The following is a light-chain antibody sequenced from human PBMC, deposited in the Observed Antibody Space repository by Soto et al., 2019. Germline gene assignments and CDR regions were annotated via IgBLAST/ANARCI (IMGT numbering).Light chain of an antibody. J-gene: IGLJ1*01. Sequence: QSALTQPASVSGSLGQSITISCTGVASDFDDDDHVSWYRQHPGTAPKVIIYDVVSRHTGTSNRFLGSKSGNTASLMISGLQADDEAEYFCASYSTTTSLFVLGAGTQVTVL. CDR3: ASYSTTTSLFV. V-gene: IGLV2-14*03. CDR1: ASDFDDDDH. CDR2: DVV.